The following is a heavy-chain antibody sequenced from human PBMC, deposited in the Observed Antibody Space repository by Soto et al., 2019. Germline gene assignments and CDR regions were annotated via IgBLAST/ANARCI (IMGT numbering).Heavy chain of an antibody. D-gene: IGHD1-7*01. CDR1: WDNVYNNTAP. V-gene: IGHV6-1*01. CDR3: AGTTSPQWYYIDV. CDR2: TYYRPTCYK. Sequence: PSQTLSLTCVISWDNVYNNTAPWNSIRHSLSGVLEWLGRTYYRPTCYKDYAVSVRGRITINPDTSEKQLSLHFYSVIFEDTAVYYCAGTTSPQWYYIDVWGRGSTGTVS. J-gene: IGHJ6*03.